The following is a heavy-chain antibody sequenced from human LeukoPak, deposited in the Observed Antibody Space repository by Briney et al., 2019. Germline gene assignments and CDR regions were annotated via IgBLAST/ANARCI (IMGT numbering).Heavy chain of an antibody. J-gene: IGHJ6*03. CDR1: GGTFSSYA. CDR2: IIPIFGTA. Sequence: ASVKVSCKASGGTFSSYAISWVRQAPGQGLEWMGGIIPIFGTANYAQKFQGRVTITTDESTSTAYMGLSSLRSEDTAVYYCARVRGIITDYYYYYMDVWGKGTTVTVSS. CDR3: ARVRGIITDYYYYYMDV. D-gene: IGHD3-10*01. V-gene: IGHV1-69*05.